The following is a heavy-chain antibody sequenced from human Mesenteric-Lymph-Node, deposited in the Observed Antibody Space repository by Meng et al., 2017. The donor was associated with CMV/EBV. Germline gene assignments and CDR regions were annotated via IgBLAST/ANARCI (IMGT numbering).Heavy chain of an antibody. J-gene: IGHJ4*02. CDR3: ARVDYYDSSGFFSLADY. V-gene: IGHV4-38-2*02. D-gene: IGHD3-22*01. CDR1: GYSISSGYY. Sequence: SETLSLTCTVSGYSISSGYYWGWIRQPPGKGLEWIRSIYHSGSTYYNPSLKSRVTISVDTSKNQFSLKLSSVTAADTAVYYCARVDYYDSSGFFSLADYWGQGTLVTVSS. CDR2: IYHSGST.